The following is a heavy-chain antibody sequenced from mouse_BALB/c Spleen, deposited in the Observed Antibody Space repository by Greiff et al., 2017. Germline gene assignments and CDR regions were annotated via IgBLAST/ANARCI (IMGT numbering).Heavy chain of an antibody. CDR2: ISTYYGDA. CDR1: GYTFTDYA. CDR3: ARLRGIAY. D-gene: IGHD2-12*01. V-gene: IGHV1S137*01. J-gene: IGHJ3*01. Sequence: VQLQQSGAELVRPGVSVKISCKGSGYTFTDYAMHWVKQSHAKSLEWIGVISTYYGDASYNQKFKGKATMTVDKSSSTAYMELARLTSEDSAIYYCARLRGIAYWGQGTLVTVSA.